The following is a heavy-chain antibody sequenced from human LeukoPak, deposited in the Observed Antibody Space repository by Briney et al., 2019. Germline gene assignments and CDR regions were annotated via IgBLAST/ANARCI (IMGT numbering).Heavy chain of an antibody. CDR2: ISGSGGST. J-gene: IGHJ4*02. V-gene: IGHV3-23*01. CDR3: AKDLFPSGIPGAPRYCSSTSCYRAFDY. D-gene: IGHD2-2*02. Sequence: PGGSLRLSCAASGFTFSEYAMSWVRQAPGKGLEWVSAISGSGGSTYYADSVKGRFTISRDNSKNTLYLQMNSLRAEDTAVYYCAKDLFPSGIPGAPRYCSSTSCYRAFDYWGQGTLVTVSS. CDR1: GFTFSEYA.